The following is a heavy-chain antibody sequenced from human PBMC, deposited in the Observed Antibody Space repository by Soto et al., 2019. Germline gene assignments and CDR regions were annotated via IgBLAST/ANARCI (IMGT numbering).Heavy chain of an antibody. CDR1: GGSISSYY. Sequence: QVQLQESGPGLVKPSETLSLTCTVSGGSISSYYWSWIRQPPGKGLEWIGYIYYSGSTNYNPSLKSRVTISVDTSKNQFSLKLSSGTAADTAVYYCARHPNYYYGSGSSYYYYYYGMDVWGQGTTVTVSS. CDR2: IYYSGST. D-gene: IGHD3-10*01. V-gene: IGHV4-59*08. CDR3: ARHPNYYYGSGSSYYYYYYGMDV. J-gene: IGHJ6*02.